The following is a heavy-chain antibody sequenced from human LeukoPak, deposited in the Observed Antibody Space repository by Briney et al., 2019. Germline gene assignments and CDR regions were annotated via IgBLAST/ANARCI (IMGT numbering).Heavy chain of an antibody. CDR1: GYTFTSYG. D-gene: IGHD2-2*01. CDR3: AREPTSIYYYYYGMDV. CDR2: ISAYNGNT. V-gene: IGHV1-18*01. Sequence: ASVKVSCKASGYTFTSYGISWVRQAPGQGLEWMGWISAYNGNTNYAQKLQGRVTMTTDTSTSTAYMELRSLRSDDTAVYYCAREPTSIYYYYYGMDVWGQGTTVTVSS. J-gene: IGHJ6*02.